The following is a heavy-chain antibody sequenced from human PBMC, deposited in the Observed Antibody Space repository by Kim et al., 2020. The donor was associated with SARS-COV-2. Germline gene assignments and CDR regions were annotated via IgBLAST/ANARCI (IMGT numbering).Heavy chain of an antibody. J-gene: IGHJ4*02. D-gene: IGHD1-1*01. V-gene: IGHV3-23*01. Sequence: YAAPVKGRFTISRDNSKNTLYLQMNSLRAEDTAVYYCAKDKSGTTENFDYWGQGTLVTVSS. CDR3: AKDKSGTTENFDY.